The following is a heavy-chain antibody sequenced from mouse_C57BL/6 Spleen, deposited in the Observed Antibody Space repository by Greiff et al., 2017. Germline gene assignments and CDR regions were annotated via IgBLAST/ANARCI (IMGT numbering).Heavy chain of an antibody. CDR1: GYSITSGYY. Sequence: DVQLQESGPGLVKPSQSLSLTCSVTGYSITSGYYWNWIRQFPGNKLEWMGYISYDGSNNYNPSLKNRISITRDTSKNQFFLKLNSVTTEDTATYYCARSGINWDVFAYWGQGTLVTVSA. CDR2: ISYDGSN. J-gene: IGHJ3*01. CDR3: ARSGINWDVFAY. V-gene: IGHV3-6*01. D-gene: IGHD4-1*01.